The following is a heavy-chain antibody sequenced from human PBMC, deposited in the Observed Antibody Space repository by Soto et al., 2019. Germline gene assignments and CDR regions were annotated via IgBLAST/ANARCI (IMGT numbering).Heavy chain of an antibody. J-gene: IGHJ2*01. V-gene: IGHV3-23*01. D-gene: IGHD5-12*01. Sequence: EVQLLESGGGLVQSGGSLRLSCAASGLNFASYAMTWIRQAPGKGLEWVSATSGDAANTQYADSVKGRFTLSRDNSKNTLYMQMNSLRAEDTAVYFCAKYITAATRYFDLWGRGTVVTVSS. CDR3: AKYITAATRYFDL. CDR1: GLNFASYA. CDR2: TSGDAANT.